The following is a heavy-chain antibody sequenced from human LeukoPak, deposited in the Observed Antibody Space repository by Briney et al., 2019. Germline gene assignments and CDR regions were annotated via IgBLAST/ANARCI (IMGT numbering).Heavy chain of an antibody. CDR2: IKKDGSEK. J-gene: IGHJ4*02. CDR3: ARDLQDGVPTGY. D-gene: IGHD4-17*01. Sequence: PGGSLRLSCAASGFTFSNYWMTWVRQAPGKGPEWVANIKKDGSEKYYVESLEGRFAISRDNVKNSLYLQMNSLRAEDTAVYYCARDLQDGVPTGYWGQGTLVIVS. V-gene: IGHV3-7*01. CDR1: GFTFSNYW.